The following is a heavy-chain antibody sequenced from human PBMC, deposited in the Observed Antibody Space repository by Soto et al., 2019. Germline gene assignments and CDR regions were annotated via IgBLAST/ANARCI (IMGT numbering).Heavy chain of an antibody. CDR3: ARDHSSSAQIYGMDV. D-gene: IGHD6-6*01. J-gene: IGHJ6*02. CDR2: ISSSSSTI. V-gene: IGHV3-48*02. CDR1: GFTFSSYS. Sequence: PGGSLRLSCAASGFTFSSYSMNWVRQAPGKGLEWVSYISSSSSTIYYADSVKGRFTISRDNAKNSLYLQMNSLRDEDTAVYYCARDHSSSAQIYGMDVWGQGTTVTVSS.